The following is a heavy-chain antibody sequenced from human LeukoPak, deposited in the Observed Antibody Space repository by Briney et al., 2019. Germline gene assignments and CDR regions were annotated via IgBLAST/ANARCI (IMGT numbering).Heavy chain of an antibody. CDR1: GDSINSAGYY. V-gene: IGHV4-61*08. CDR2: IYYSGST. Sequence: SETLSLTCTVSGDSINSAGYYWTWIRQHPGKGLKWIGYIYYSGSTNYNPSLKSRVTISVDTSKNQFSLKLSSVTAADTAVYYCARAHEAARDAFDIWGQGTMVTVSS. CDR3: ARAHEAARDAFDI. J-gene: IGHJ3*02. D-gene: IGHD2-15*01.